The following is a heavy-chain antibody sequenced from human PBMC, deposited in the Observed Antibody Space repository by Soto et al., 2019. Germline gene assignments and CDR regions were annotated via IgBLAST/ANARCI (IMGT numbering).Heavy chain of an antibody. Sequence: GGSLRLSCAASGFTFSSYGMHWVRQAPGKGLEWVAVISYDGSNKYYADSVKGRFTISRDNSKNTLYLQMNSLRAEDTAVYYCAKDGLERIYYYYYGMDVWGQGTTVTVSS. J-gene: IGHJ6*02. CDR2: ISYDGSNK. CDR3: AKDGLERIYYYYYGMDV. V-gene: IGHV3-30*18. D-gene: IGHD1-1*01. CDR1: GFTFSSYG.